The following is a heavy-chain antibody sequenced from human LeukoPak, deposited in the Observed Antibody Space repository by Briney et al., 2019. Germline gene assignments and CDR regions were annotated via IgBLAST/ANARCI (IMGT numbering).Heavy chain of an antibody. V-gene: IGHV4-39*01. J-gene: IGHJ6*03. Sequence: SETLSLTCTVSGGSISSSSYYWGWIRQPPGKGLEWIGGIYYSGSTYYNPSLKSRVTISVDTSKNQFSLKLSSVTAADTAVYYCATTVTSDDYFYYMDVWGKGTTVTVSS. D-gene: IGHD4-11*01. CDR2: IYYSGST. CDR3: ATTVTSDDYFYYMDV. CDR1: GGSISSSSYY.